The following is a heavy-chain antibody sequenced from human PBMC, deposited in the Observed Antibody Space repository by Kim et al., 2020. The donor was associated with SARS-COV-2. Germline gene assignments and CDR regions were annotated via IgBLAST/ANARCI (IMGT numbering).Heavy chain of an antibody. CDR3: ARQRYRYYGMDV. D-gene: IGHD1-26*01. CDR1: GYTFTSYD. Sequence: ASVKVSCKASGYTFTSYDINWVRQATGQGLEWMGWMNPNSGNTGYAQKFQGRVTMTRNTSISTAYMELSSLRSEDTAVYYCARQRYRYYGMDVWGQGTTVTVSS. CDR2: MNPNSGNT. V-gene: IGHV1-8*01. J-gene: IGHJ6*02.